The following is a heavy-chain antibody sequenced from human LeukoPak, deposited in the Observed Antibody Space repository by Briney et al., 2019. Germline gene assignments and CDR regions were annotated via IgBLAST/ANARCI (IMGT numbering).Heavy chain of an antibody. V-gene: IGHV3-9*01. Sequence: GRSLRLSCAASGFTFDDYAMHWVRQAPGKGLDWVSGISWNSGSIGYADSVKGRFTISRDNAKNSLYLQMNSLRAEDTALYYCAKNSGSYLFGAFDYWGQGTLVTVSS. CDR2: ISWNSGSI. CDR1: GFTFDDYA. CDR3: AKNSGSYLFGAFDY. J-gene: IGHJ4*02. D-gene: IGHD1-26*01.